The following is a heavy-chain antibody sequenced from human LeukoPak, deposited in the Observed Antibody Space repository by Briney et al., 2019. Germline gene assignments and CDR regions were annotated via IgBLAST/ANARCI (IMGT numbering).Heavy chain of an antibody. CDR2: VYYTGSS. J-gene: IGHJ6*02. CDR1: GALIGLYY. V-gene: IGHV4-59*01. D-gene: IGHD3-3*01. CDR3: ASLHVRLLTLEF. Sequence: SQTLSLTCTFSGALIGLYYWTWIRQPPGKGLEWIGHVYYTGSSNYNSTLKSRVTMSVDASKKQLSLNLSAVTAADTAVYYCASLHVRLLTLEFWGRGTSVTVSS.